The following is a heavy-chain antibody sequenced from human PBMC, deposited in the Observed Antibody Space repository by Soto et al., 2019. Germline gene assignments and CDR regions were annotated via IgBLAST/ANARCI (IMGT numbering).Heavy chain of an antibody. D-gene: IGHD6-19*01. CDR2: IYHSGST. CDR3: ARIWRGGWSSYYFDY. CDR1: GGSISSGGYS. Sequence: SETLSLTCAVSGGSISSGGYSWSWIRQPPGKGLEWIGYIYHSGSTYYNPSLKSRVTISVDRSKNQFSLKLSSVTAADTAVYYCARIWRGGWSSYYFDYWGQGTLVTVSS. V-gene: IGHV4-30-2*01. J-gene: IGHJ4*02.